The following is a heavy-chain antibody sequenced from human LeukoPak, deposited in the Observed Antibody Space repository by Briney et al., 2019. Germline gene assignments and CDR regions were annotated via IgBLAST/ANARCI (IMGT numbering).Heavy chain of an antibody. J-gene: IGHJ4*02. D-gene: IGHD3-22*01. CDR3: ARLRPTYYYDSSGYYFDY. V-gene: IGHV4-39*01. CDR1: GGSISSSSYY. CDR2: IYYSGST. Sequence: SETLSLTCTVSGGSISSSSYYWGWIRQPPGKGLEWIGSIYYSGSTYYNPSLNSRVTIFVDTSKNQFSLKLSSVTVADTAVYYCARLRPTYYYDSSGYYFDYWGQGTLVTVSS.